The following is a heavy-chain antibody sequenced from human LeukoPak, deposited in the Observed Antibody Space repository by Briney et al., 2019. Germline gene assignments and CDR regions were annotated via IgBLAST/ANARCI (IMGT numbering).Heavy chain of an antibody. CDR1: GFXFSNAW. Sequence: PGGSLRLSCAASGFXFSNAWMNWVRQAPGKGLEWVGRIKSKTDGGAADYAAPVKGRFTISRDDSKTTLYLQMNDLKTEDTAVYYCTTVMITFGGVIPNYWGQGTLVIVSS. CDR3: TTVMITFGGVIPNY. D-gene: IGHD3-16*02. CDR2: IKSKTDGGAA. J-gene: IGHJ4*02. V-gene: IGHV3-15*01.